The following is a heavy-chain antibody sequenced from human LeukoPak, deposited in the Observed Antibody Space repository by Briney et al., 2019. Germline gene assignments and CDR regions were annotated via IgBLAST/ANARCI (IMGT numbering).Heavy chain of an antibody. CDR1: GGSFSGYY. D-gene: IGHD1-26*01. J-gene: IGHJ4*02. Sequence: PSETLSLTCAVYGGSFSGYYWSWIRQPPGKGLEWIGEINHSGSTNYNPSLKSRVTISVDTSKNQFSLKLNSVTAADTANCAKSGGYGLIDYWGQGTLVTVSS. V-gene: IGHV4-34*01. CDR2: INHSGST. CDR3: SGGYGLIDY.